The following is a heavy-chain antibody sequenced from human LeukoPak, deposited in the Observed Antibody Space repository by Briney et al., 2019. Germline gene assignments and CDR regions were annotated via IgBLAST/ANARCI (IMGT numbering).Heavy chain of an antibody. J-gene: IGHJ5*02. CDR1: GFTFSNYA. Sequence: GGSLRLSCAASGFTFSNYAMSWVRQAPGKGLEWVSSISSSSSYIYYADSVKGRFTISRDNAKNSLYLQMNSLRAEDTAVYYCARAGDFWSGYYLDWFDPWGQGTLVTVSS. CDR3: ARAGDFWSGYYLDWFDP. D-gene: IGHD3-3*01. CDR2: ISSSSSYI. V-gene: IGHV3-21*01.